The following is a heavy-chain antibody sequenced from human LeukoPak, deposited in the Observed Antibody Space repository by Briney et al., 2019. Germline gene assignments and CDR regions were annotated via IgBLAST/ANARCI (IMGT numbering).Heavy chain of an antibody. CDR3: ARDQGSEAVLYYYYGMDV. Sequence: GASVKASCKASGYTFTSYGISWVRQAPGQGLEWMGWISAYNGNTNYAQKLQGRVTMTTDTSTSTAYMELRSLRSDDTAVYYCARDQGSEAVLYYYYGMDVWGQGTTVTVSS. CDR2: ISAYNGNT. D-gene: IGHD2-15*01. CDR1: GYTFTSYG. J-gene: IGHJ6*02. V-gene: IGHV1-18*01.